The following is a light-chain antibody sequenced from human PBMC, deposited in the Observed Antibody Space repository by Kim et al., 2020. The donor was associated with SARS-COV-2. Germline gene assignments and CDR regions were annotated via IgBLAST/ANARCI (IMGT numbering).Light chain of an antibody. Sequence: QSVTISCTRVSSDIDYYKYVSWYQHHPGKAPKLIIYEVNRRPSGVPDRFSGSRSGNTASLTVSELQTEDEADYYCSSYAGNNNCVFGTGTKVTVL. CDR2: EVN. V-gene: IGLV2-8*01. J-gene: IGLJ1*01. CDR3: SSYAGNNNCV. CDR1: SSDIDYYKY.